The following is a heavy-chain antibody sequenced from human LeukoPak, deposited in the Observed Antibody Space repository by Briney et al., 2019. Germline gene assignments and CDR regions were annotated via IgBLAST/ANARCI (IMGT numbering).Heavy chain of an antibody. Sequence: GSLRLSCAASGFTFSSYPMSWVRQAPGKGLEWVSAISGSGGSTYYADSVKGRFTISRDNAKNSLYLQMNSLRAEDTAVYYCARKYCSSTSCLFDCWGQGTLVTVSS. CDR1: GFTFSSYP. CDR3: ARKYCSSTSCLFDC. V-gene: IGHV3-23*01. CDR2: ISGSGGST. D-gene: IGHD2-2*01. J-gene: IGHJ4*02.